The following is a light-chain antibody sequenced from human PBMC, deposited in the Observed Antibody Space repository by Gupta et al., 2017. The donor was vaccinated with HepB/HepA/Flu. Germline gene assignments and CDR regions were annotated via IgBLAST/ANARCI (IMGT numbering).Light chain of an antibody. CDR1: SSDVGGYNY. CDR3: SSYTSSSTPRV. Sequence: QSALPQPASVSGSPGQSITISCTGTSSDVGGYNYVSWYQQHPGKAPKLMIYDVSNRPSGVSNRFSGSKSGNTASLTIXGXQAEDEXDYYCSSYTSSSTPRVFGGGTKLTVL. J-gene: IGLJ3*02. CDR2: DVS. V-gene: IGLV2-14*03.